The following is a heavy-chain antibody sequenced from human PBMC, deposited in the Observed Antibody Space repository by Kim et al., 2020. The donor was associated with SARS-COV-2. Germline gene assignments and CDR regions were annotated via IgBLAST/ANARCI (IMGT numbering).Heavy chain of an antibody. V-gene: IGHV1-18*04. J-gene: IGHJ6*02. Sequence: ASVKVSCKASGYTFTSYGISWVRQAPGQGLEWMGWISAYNGNTNYAQKLQGRVTMTTDTSTSTAYMELRSLRSDDTAVYYCARGPNRPLLWFGDTMDVWGQGTTVTVSS. CDR1: GYTFTSYG. CDR2: ISAYNGNT. D-gene: IGHD3-10*01. CDR3: ARGPNRPLLWFGDTMDV.